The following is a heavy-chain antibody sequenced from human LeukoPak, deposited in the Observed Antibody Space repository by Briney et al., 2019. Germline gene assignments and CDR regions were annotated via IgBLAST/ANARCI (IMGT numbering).Heavy chain of an antibody. CDR2: IYPGDSDT. J-gene: IGHJ4*02. D-gene: IGHD6-19*01. V-gene: IGHV5-51*01. CDR3: ARRRSSGWSRGPYFDY. CDR1: GYSFTSYW. Sequence: GESLKISCKGSGYSFTSYWIGWVRQMPGKGLEWMGIIYPGDSDTRYSPSFQGQVTISADKSISTAYLQWSSLKASDTAIYYCARRRSSGWSRGPYFDYWAQGTLVTVSS.